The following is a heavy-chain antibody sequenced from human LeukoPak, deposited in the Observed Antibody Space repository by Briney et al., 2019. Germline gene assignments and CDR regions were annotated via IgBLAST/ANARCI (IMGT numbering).Heavy chain of an antibody. D-gene: IGHD2-21*02. V-gene: IGHV4-39*01. Sequence: PSETLSLTCSVSGGSMRRDTEYWGWIRQPSGRGLEWIGNIYYSGNTYYNPSLKSRVTISVDTSKKQFSLKLTSVTATDTAVYYCATYYCGGDCYSGYFDYWGQGTLVTVSS. CDR1: GGSMRRDTEY. J-gene: IGHJ4*02. CDR3: ATYYCGGDCYSGYFDY. CDR2: IYYSGNT.